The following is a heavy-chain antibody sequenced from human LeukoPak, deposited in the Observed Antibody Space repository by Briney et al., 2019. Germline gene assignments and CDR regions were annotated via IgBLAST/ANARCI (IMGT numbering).Heavy chain of an antibody. V-gene: IGHV3-74*01. CDR2: INSDESST. D-gene: IGHD6-13*01. CDR1: GFTFSSYW. CDR3: ARVDSSSWSPFDY. Sequence: GGSLRLSCAAAGFTFSSYWMHWVRQAPGKGLVWVSRINSDESSTSYADSVKGRFTISRDNAKNTLYLQMNSLRAEDTPVYYCARVDSSSWSPFDYWGQGTLVTVSS. J-gene: IGHJ4*02.